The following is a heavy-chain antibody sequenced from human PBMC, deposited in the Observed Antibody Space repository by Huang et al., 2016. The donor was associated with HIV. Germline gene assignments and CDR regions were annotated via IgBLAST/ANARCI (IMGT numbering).Heavy chain of an antibody. Sequence: QVQLVQSGTEVKKPGASVKLSCKASEYAFTKYYIHWVRQAPGQGLEWMGRINPSGGSKEYGQKCQGRVTMTSETSTRTVYMELSSLRSEDTAVYYCARVRNHDILIGYYIGGGMDVWGQGTTVTVSS. D-gene: IGHD3-9*01. CDR1: EYAFTKYY. CDR2: INPSGGSK. J-gene: IGHJ6*02. CDR3: ARVRNHDILIGYYIGGGMDV. V-gene: IGHV1-46*01.